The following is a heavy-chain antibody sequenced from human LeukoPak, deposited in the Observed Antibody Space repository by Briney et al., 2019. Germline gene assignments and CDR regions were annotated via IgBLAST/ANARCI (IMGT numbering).Heavy chain of an antibody. CDR2: IIPIFGTA. Sequence: SVKVSCKASGGTFSSYAISWVRQAPGQGLEWMGGIIPIFGTANYAQKFQGRVTITADESTSTAYMELGSLRSEDTAVYYCARDGAEYIEMATLKFDYWGQGTLVTVSS. J-gene: IGHJ4*02. D-gene: IGHD5-24*01. V-gene: IGHV1-69*01. CDR1: GGTFSSYA. CDR3: ARDGAEYIEMATLKFDY.